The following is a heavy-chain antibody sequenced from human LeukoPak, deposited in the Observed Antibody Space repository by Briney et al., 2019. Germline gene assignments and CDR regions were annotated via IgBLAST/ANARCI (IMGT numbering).Heavy chain of an antibody. D-gene: IGHD1-26*01. CDR2: IHPNSGDT. J-gene: IGHJ4*02. Sequence: ASVKVSCKASGYTFTDYYIHWVRQAPAQGLEWMGLIHPNSGDTYYAQKFRGRVTMTRDTPITTAYMELDRLTSDDTAVYYCARDYSGSYTHWAQGTLVTISS. CDR3: ARDYSGSYTH. V-gene: IGHV1-2*06. CDR1: GYTFTDYY.